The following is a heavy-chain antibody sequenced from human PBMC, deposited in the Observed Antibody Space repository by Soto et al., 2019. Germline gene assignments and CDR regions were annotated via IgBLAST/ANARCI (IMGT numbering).Heavy chain of an antibody. CDR3: ARGGKGLNYIWGSYRSPPPHNWFDP. J-gene: IGHJ5*02. Sequence: ASVKVSCKASGYTFTGYYMHWVRQAPGQGLEWMGWINPNSGGTNYAQKFQGWVTMTRDTSISTAYMELSRLRSDDTAVYYCARGGKGLNYIWGSYRSPPPHNWFDPWGQGTLVTVSS. CDR2: INPNSGGT. CDR1: GYTFTGYY. D-gene: IGHD3-16*02. V-gene: IGHV1-2*04.